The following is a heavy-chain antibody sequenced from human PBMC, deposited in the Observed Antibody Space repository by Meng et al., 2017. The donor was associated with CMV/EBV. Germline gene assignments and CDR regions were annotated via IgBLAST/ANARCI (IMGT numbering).Heavy chain of an antibody. J-gene: IGHJ5*02. CDR2: IYTSGST. V-gene: IGHV4-4*07. D-gene: IGHD2-2*01. CDR3: ARDLMNCSSTSCANWFDP. CDR1: GGSISSYY. Sequence: LPEPGLGLFQLSEPLSLPCTVSGGSISSYYWSWLRQPAGKGLEWIGRIYTSGSTNYNPSLKSRVTMSVDTSKNQFSLKLSSVTAADTAVYYCARDLMNCSSTSCANWFDPWGQGTLVTLSS.